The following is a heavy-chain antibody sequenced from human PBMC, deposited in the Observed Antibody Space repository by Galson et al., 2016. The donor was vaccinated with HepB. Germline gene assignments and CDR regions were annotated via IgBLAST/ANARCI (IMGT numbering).Heavy chain of an antibody. CDR2: INIDGNSI. CDR3: TRDEIRGVIRFDH. CDR1: GFTFTNYD. Sequence: SLRLSCAASGFTFTNYDIHWVRQAPGTGLVWVSRINIDGNSITYADSVKGRFAISRDNAKNSLYLQMNSLTVEDTAVYYCTRDEIRGVIRFDHWGQGTLVAVSS. V-gene: IGHV3-74*01. D-gene: IGHD3-10*01. J-gene: IGHJ4*02.